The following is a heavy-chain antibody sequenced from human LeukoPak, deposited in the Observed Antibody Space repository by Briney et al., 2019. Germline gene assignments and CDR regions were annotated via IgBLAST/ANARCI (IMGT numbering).Heavy chain of an antibody. J-gene: IGHJ4*02. V-gene: IGHV3-7*01. D-gene: IGHD5-12*01. CDR1: GFTFSSYW. Sequence: PGGSLRLSCAASGFTFSSYWMSWVRQAPGNGLEWVANIKRDGSEKHYVDSVKGRFTISRDNARNSLYLQMDSLRAEDTAVYYCARIRGYSGYDRGYFDYWGQGTLVTVSS. CDR2: IKRDGSEK. CDR3: ARIRGYSGYDRGYFDY.